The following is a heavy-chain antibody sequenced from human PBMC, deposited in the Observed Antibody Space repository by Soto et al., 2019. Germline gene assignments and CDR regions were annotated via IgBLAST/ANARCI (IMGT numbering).Heavy chain of an antibody. CDR3: ARGGGFDSFDY. V-gene: IGHV4-30-2*01. Sequence: QLQLHMSGSGLVKPSQTLSLTCTVSGASITYGAYSWSWIRQTPGKGLEWIGYINHLETTFYNPSFESRLTLSRDRTKNQSSLNLKSMSAADRAVYFCARGGGFDSFDYWGQGILVTVSS. J-gene: IGHJ4*02. CDR2: INHLETT. CDR1: GASITYGAYS. D-gene: IGHD3-10*01.